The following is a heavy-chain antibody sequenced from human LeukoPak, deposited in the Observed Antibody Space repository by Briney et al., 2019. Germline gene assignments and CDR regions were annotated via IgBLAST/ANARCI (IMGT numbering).Heavy chain of an antibody. CDR2: ISGSGDYT. CDR3: ARVSIFGVVIMSTYYYYYMDV. Sequence: GGSLRLSCAASGFTLSSYWMSWVRQAPGKGLEWVSTISGSGDYTYYADSVKGRFTISRDNSKNTLYLQMNSLRAEDTAVYYCARVSIFGVVIMSTYYYYYMDVWGKGTTVTVSS. D-gene: IGHD3-3*01. J-gene: IGHJ6*03. V-gene: IGHV3-23*01. CDR1: GFTLSSYW.